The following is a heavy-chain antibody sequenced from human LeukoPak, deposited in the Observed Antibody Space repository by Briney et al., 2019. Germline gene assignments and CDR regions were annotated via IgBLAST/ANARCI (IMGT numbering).Heavy chain of an antibody. CDR2: ISPGGGTT. CDR1: GFAFGSEA. D-gene: IGHD6-19*01. CDR3: AKPKYSSGWYGDY. V-gene: IGHV3-23*01. Sequence: GGSLRLSCAVSGFAFGSEAMSWVRQSPARGLEWVASISPGGGTTYFADYVKGRFTISRDNSKNTLYLQMNSLRAEDTAVYYCAKPKYSSGWYGDYWGQGTLVTVSS. J-gene: IGHJ4*02.